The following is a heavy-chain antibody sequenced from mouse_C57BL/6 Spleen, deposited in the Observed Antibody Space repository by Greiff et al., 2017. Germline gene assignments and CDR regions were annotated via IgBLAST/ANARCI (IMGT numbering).Heavy chain of an antibody. CDR1: GYTFTDYY. CDR2: INPYNGGT. CDR3: AREGNWDYFDY. Sequence: VQLQQSGPVLVKPGASVKMSCKASGYTFTDYYMNWVKQSHGKSLEWIGVINPYNGGTSYNQKFKGKATLTVDKSSSTAYMELNSLTSEDSAVYYCAREGNWDYFDYWGQGTTLTVSS. D-gene: IGHD4-1*01. J-gene: IGHJ2*01. V-gene: IGHV1-19*01.